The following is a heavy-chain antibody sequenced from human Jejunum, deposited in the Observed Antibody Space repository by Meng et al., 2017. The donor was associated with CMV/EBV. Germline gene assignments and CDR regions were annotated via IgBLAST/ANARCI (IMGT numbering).Heavy chain of an antibody. J-gene: IGHJ4*02. CDR3: ARAVDISAQPDSPSYSHIDH. Sequence: ISWVRQAPGKGLEWVSIIYSDHSGRTTYYADSVEGRFTISRDDSKNRVDLQMTGLRGEDTAVYYCARAVDISAQPDSPSYSHIDHWGQGTLVTVSS. CDR2: IYSDHSGRTT. D-gene: IGHD2-15*01. V-gene: IGHV3-66*02.